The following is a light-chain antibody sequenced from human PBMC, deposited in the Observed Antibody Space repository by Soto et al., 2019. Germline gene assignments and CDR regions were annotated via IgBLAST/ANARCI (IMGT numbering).Light chain of an antibody. CDR1: SSDIGRYNF. V-gene: IGLV2-14*01. Sequence: QSALTQPASMSGSPGQSITISCTGTSSDIGRYNFVSWYQHHPGKAPKLIIYEATKRPSGVSYRFSGSKSGNTASLTISGLQAEDEADYYCTSYTITSPYVXGTGTKVTV. CDR2: EAT. J-gene: IGLJ1*01. CDR3: TSYTITSPYV.